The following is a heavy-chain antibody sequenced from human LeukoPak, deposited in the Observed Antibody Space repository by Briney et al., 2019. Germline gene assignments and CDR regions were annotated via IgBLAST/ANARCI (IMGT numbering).Heavy chain of an antibody. V-gene: IGHV5-51*01. CDR1: GYSFTSYW. D-gene: IGHD3-22*01. Sequence: GESLKISCKGSGYSFTSYWIGWVRQMPGKGLEWMGIIYPGDSDTRYSPSFQGRVTISADKSISTAYLQWSSLTASDTAMYYCARPPDSSGYYYARWGQGTLVTVSS. J-gene: IGHJ4*02. CDR3: ARPPDSSGYYYAR. CDR2: IYPGDSDT.